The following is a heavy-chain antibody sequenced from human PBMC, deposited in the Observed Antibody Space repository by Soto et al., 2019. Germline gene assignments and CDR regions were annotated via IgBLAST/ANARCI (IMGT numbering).Heavy chain of an antibody. J-gene: IGHJ4*02. D-gene: IGHD6-13*01. Sequence: GGSLRLSCAASGFNFRNHGMPWVRQAPGKGLEWVAVIWYYGSSKYYADSVKGRFTISRDNRENTLYLQMNSLRSDDTAIDYCVRGLGQQSYSFEYWGQGTVVTVSS. CDR3: VRGLGQQSYSFEY. CDR2: IWYYGSSK. CDR1: GFNFRNHG. V-gene: IGHV3-33*01.